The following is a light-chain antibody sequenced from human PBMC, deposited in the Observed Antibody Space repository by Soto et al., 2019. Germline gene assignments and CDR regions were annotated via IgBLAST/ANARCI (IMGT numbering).Light chain of an antibody. CDR3: ATWDDSLNGDV. J-gene: IGLJ1*01. CDR1: SSNIGNNG. Sequence: QSVLTQPPSVSEAPRQRVTISCSGSSSNIGNNGVNWYQQLPGKAPKLLIYYDDLKPSGVSDRFSGSKSGTSASLAISGLQSEDEADYYCATWDDSLNGDVFGIGTKVTGL. V-gene: IGLV1-36*01. CDR2: YDD.